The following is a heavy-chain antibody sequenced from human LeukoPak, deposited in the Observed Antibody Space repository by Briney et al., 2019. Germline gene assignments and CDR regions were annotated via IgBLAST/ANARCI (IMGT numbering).Heavy chain of an antibody. Sequence: PGGSLRLSCAASGFTFSSYWMSWVRQAPGKGLEWVANIKRDGSEKYYVDPVKGRFTISRDNAKNSLYLQINSLRAEDTAVYYCARDPAYDAFDIWGQGTMVTVSS. CDR2: IKRDGSEK. CDR1: GFTFSSYW. V-gene: IGHV3-7*04. CDR3: ARDPAYDAFDI. J-gene: IGHJ3*02.